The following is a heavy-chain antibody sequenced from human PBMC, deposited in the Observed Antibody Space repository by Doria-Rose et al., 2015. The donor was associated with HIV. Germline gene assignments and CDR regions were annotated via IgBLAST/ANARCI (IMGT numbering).Heavy chain of an antibody. CDR1: GGSISSYY. D-gene: IGHD3-10*01. J-gene: IGHJ6*03. V-gene: IGHV4-4*09. CDR2: IYSSGST. Sequence: VQLQESGPGLVKPAETLSLTCTVSGGSISSYYWNWIRQPPGKGLEWIGYIYSSGSTHYNSSLKSRVTISIDTPKNQFSLKRSSVTAADTAVYYCARFRPSRGIYYSLDVWGKGTTVTVSS. CDR3: ARFRPSRGIYYSLDV.